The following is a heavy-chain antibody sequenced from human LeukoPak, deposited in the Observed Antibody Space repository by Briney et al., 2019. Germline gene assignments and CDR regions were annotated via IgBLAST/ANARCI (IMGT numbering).Heavy chain of an antibody. Sequence: GGSLRLSCAASGFTFSSYSMNWVRQAPGKGLEWVSSISSSSSYIYYADSVKGRFTISRDNAKNSLYLQMNSLRAEDTAVYYCARDRSISPYFDYWGQGTLVTVSS. V-gene: IGHV3-21*01. J-gene: IGHJ4*02. D-gene: IGHD3-3*01. CDR2: ISSSSSYI. CDR1: GFTFSSYS. CDR3: ARDRSISPYFDY.